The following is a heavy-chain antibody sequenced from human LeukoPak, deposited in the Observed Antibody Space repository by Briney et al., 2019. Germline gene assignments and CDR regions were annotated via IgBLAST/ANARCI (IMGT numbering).Heavy chain of an antibody. J-gene: IGHJ3*02. D-gene: IGHD2-21*02. Sequence: GGSLRLSCAASGFTLSSYGMHWVRQAPGKGLEWVAFIRYDGSNKYYADSVKGRFTISRDNSKNTLYLQMNSLRAEDTAVYYCAKAQCGGDCYGAFDIWGQGTRVTVSS. CDR1: GFTLSSYG. CDR3: AKAQCGGDCYGAFDI. CDR2: IRYDGSNK. V-gene: IGHV3-30*02.